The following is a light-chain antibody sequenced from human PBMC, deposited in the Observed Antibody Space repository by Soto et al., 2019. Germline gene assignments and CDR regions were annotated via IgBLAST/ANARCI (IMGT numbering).Light chain of an antibody. CDR3: SSYTSSSTLDYV. Sequence: QSVLTQPASVSGSPGQSITISCAGTMRDVGAYNLVSWYQQHPGRAPQLIIYEVRNRPSGISFRFSGSKSGNTASLTISGLQAEDEADYYCSSYTSSSTLDYVFGTGTKVTVL. J-gene: IGLJ1*01. CDR2: EVR. CDR1: MRDVGAYNL. V-gene: IGLV2-14*01.